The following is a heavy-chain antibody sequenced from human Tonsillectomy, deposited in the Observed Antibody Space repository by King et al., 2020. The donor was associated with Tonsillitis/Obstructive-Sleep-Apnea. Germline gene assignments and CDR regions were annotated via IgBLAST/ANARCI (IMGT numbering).Heavy chain of an antibody. V-gene: IGHV4-59*01. D-gene: IGHD1-26*01. J-gene: IGHJ4*02. Sequence: MQLQESGPGLVKPSETLSLTCTVSGGSISSYYWSWIRQPPGKGLEWIGYIYYSGSTNYNPSLKSRVTISVDTSKNQFSLKLRSVTAADTAVYYCAREGGMDSGSYYVDYWGQGTLVTVSS. CDR1: GGSISSYY. CDR2: IYYSGST. CDR3: AREGGMDSGSYYVDY.